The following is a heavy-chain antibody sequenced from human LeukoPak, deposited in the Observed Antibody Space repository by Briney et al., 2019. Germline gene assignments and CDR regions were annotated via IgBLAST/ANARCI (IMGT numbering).Heavy chain of an antibody. CDR1: GFTVSSNY. CDR3: ARDVGDVYSPDLYYFDY. CDR2: ISGSGGST. Sequence: GGSLRLSCAASGFTVSSNYMSWVRQAPGKGLEWVSGISGSGGSTYYADSVKGRFTISRDNSKNTLYLQMNSLRAEDTAVYYCARDVGDVYSPDLYYFDYWGQGTLVTVSS. D-gene: IGHD3-16*01. J-gene: IGHJ4*02. V-gene: IGHV3-23*01.